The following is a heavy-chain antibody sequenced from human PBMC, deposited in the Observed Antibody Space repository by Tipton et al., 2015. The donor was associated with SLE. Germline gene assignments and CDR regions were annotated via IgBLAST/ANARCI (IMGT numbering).Heavy chain of an antibody. V-gene: IGHV4-34*01. CDR3: ARHRSGEDWFDP. Sequence: TLSLTCAVYGQSLSGFYWSLIRQSPGKGLEWIGQINDNGRTKDNPSLNSRVTISVDTSKKQFSLKLSSVTAADTAVYFCARHRSGEDWFDPWGLGTPVTVSS. CDR1: GQSLSGFY. J-gene: IGHJ5*02. CDR2: INDNGRT. D-gene: IGHD3-22*01.